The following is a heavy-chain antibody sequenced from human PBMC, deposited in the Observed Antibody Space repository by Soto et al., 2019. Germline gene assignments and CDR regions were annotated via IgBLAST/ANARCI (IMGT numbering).Heavy chain of an antibody. Sequence: QVQLEQSGAEVKKPGASVKVSCKASGYTFTSYGISSVRQAPGQGLEWMGWISAYNGKTNYAQKLQGRATTTTDTSRSTAYIELRSLRSDDTAVYCCARLTVAEDAFDICGQGTMVTVSS. V-gene: IGHV1-18*01. J-gene: IGHJ3*02. CDR1: GYTFTSYG. CDR3: ARLTVAEDAFDI. CDR2: ISAYNGKT. D-gene: IGHD3-10*01.